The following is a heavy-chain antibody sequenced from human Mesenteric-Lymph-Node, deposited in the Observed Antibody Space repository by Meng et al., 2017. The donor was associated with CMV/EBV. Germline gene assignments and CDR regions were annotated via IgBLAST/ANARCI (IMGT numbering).Heavy chain of an antibody. Sequence: SLSWVASGCTFSTDWMSGVREGPGKGLEWVANIKEDGSDKYYMDSVKGRFTISKDNAKNSLYLQMNSLRVEDTAVYYCARDSSGYDYWGQGALVTVSS. CDR1: GCTFSTDW. CDR2: IKEDGSDK. CDR3: ARDSSGYDY. V-gene: IGHV3-7*01. D-gene: IGHD6-19*01. J-gene: IGHJ4*02.